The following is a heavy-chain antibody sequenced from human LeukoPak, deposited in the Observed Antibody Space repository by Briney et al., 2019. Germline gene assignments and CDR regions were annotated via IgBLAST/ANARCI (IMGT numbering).Heavy chain of an antibody. V-gene: IGHV4-31*03. CDR1: GGSISSGGYY. CDR2: IYYSGST. J-gene: IGHJ4*02. CDR3: ARDSSYGGQNYFDY. Sequence: SETLSLTCTVSGGSISSGGYYWSWIRQHPGKGLEWIGYIYYSGSTYYNPSLKSRVTISVDTSKNQFSLKLSSVIAADTAVYYCARDSSYGGQNYFDYWGQGTLVTVSS. D-gene: IGHD2-21*01.